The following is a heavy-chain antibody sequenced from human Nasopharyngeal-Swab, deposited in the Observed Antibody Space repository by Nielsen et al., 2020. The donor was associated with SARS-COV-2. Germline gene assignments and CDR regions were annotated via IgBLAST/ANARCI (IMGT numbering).Heavy chain of an antibody. CDR3: ATPGYRSGHYFFDN. Sequence: ASVKVSCKVTEYIFSTFDINWVRQATGQGLEWMGWMSPTSGKTESAQKFQGRITMTRDTSTSTAYMELSSLTSEDTAIYYCATPGYRSGHYFFDNWGQGTLVTVSS. J-gene: IGHJ4*02. CDR2: MSPTSGKT. V-gene: IGHV1-8*01. CDR1: EYIFSTFD. D-gene: IGHD5-18*01.